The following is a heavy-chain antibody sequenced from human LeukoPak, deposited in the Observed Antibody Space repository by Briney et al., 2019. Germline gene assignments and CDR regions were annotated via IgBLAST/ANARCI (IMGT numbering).Heavy chain of an antibody. CDR2: IYHSGST. V-gene: IGHV4-4*02. J-gene: IGHJ4*02. CDR3: ARDSPVDPWGSAAAGGFDY. Sequence: SETLSLTCAVSGGSISSSNWWSWVRQPPGKGLEWIGEIYHSGSTNYNPSLKSRVTISVDKSKNQFSLKLSSVTAADTAVYYCARDSPVDPWGSAAAGGFDYWGQGTLVAVSS. CDR1: GGSISSSNW. D-gene: IGHD6-13*01.